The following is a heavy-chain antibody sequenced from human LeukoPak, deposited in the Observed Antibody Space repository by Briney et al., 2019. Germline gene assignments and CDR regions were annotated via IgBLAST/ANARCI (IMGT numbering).Heavy chain of an antibody. J-gene: IGHJ5*02. V-gene: IGHV1-8*01. CDR3: ARGLCSGGSCYRKKGTYNWFDP. D-gene: IGHD2-15*01. CDR1: RYTFTSYD. CDR2: MNPNSGNT. Sequence: ASVKVSCKASRYTFTSYDINWVRQATGQGLEWMGWMNPNSGNTGYAQKFQGRVTMTRNTSISTAYMELSSLRSEDTAVYYCARGLCSGGSCYRKKGTYNWFDPWGQGTLVTVSS.